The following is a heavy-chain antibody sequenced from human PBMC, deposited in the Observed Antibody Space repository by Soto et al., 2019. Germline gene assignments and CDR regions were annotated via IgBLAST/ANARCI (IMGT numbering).Heavy chain of an antibody. CDR3: ARGTSGYSSGWYLHY. V-gene: IGHV3-66*01. D-gene: IGHD6-19*01. Sequence: GGSLRLSCAASGFTVSSNYMSWVRRAPGKGLEWVSVIYSGGSTYYADSVKGRFTISRDNSKNTLYLQMNSLRAEDTAVYYCARGTSGYSSGWYLHYWGQGTLVTVSS. CDR1: GFTVSSNY. CDR2: IYSGGST. J-gene: IGHJ4*02.